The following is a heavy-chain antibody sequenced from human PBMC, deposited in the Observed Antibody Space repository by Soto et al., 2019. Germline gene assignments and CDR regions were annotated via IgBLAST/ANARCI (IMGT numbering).Heavy chain of an antibody. J-gene: IGHJ4*02. V-gene: IGHV1-2*04. CDR1: GYAFTSYY. D-gene: IGHD6-19*01. Sequence: GASVKVSCKASGYAFTSYYMHWLRQAPGQGLEWMGWINPNSGGTNYAQKFQGWVTMTRDTSISTAYMELSRLRSDDTAVYYCARGSEDSSGWYPGEYWGQGTLVTVSS. CDR2: INPNSGGT. CDR3: ARGSEDSSGWYPGEY.